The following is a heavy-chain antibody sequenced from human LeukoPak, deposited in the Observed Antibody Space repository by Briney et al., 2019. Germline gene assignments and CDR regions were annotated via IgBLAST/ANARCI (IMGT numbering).Heavy chain of an antibody. CDR1: GGSISSSSYY. CDR3: ARAYYYDSPPDY. Sequence: SETLSLTCTVSGGSISSSSYYWGWSRQPPGKGLEWIGSIYYSGSTYYNPSLKSRVTISVDTSKNQFSLKLSSVTAADTAVYYCARAYYYDSPPDYWGQGTLVTVSS. CDR2: IYYSGST. V-gene: IGHV4-39*07. J-gene: IGHJ4*02. D-gene: IGHD3-22*01.